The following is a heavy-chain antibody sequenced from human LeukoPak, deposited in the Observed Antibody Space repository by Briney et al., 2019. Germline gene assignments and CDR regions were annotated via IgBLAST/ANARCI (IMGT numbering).Heavy chain of an antibody. CDR3: ARDLGYSYGYVY. D-gene: IGHD5-18*01. CDR1: GFTVSSNY. J-gene: IGHJ4*02. Sequence: GGSLRLSCAASGFTVSSNYMSWVRQAPGKGLEWVSVIYSGGSTYYPDSVKGRFTISRDNSKNTLYLQMNSLRAEDTAVYYCARDLGYSYGYVYWGQGTLVTVSS. CDR2: IYSGGST. V-gene: IGHV3-53*01.